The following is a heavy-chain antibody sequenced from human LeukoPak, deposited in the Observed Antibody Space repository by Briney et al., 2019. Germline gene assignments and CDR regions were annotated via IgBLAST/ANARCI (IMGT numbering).Heavy chain of an antibody. J-gene: IGHJ6*02. D-gene: IGHD6-13*01. V-gene: IGHV1-8*01. CDR1: GYTFTSYD. CDR3: ARGLRRIRGVAAAVLGLRVYYYGMDV. CDR2: MNPNSGNT. Sequence: ASVKVSCKASGYTFTSYDINWVRQATGQGLEWMGWMNPNSGNTGYAQKFQGRVTMTRNTSISTAYMELSSLRSEDTAVYYCARGLRRIRGVAAAVLGLRVYYYGMDVWGQGTTVTVSS.